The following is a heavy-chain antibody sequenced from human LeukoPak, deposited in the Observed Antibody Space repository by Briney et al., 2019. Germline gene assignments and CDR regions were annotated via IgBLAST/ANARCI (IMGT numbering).Heavy chain of an antibody. D-gene: IGHD6-13*01. J-gene: IGHJ6*03. CDR3: ARVVGLTGYSSSWYSGYYYYMDV. CDR1: GGTFSNYA. CDR2: IIPIFGTA. V-gene: IGHV1-69*06. Sequence: GASVKVSCTASGGTFSNYAISWVRQAPGQGLEWMGGIIPIFGTANYAQKFRGRVTITADKSTSTAYMELSSLRSEDTAVYYCARVVGLTGYSSSWYSGYYYYMDVWGKGTTVTVSS.